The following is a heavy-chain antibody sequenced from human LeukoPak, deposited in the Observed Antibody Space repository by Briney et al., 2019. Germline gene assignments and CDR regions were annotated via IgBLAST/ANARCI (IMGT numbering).Heavy chain of an antibody. CDR3: AREVPCSGGSCYLPYYYGMDV. CDR2: IYTSGST. V-gene: IGHV4-4*07. J-gene: IGHJ6*02. D-gene: IGHD2-15*01. Sequence: SETLSLTCTVSGGSISSYYWSWIRQPAGKGLEWIGRIYTSGSTNYNPSLKSRVTMSVDTSKNQFSLKLSSVTAADTAVYCCAREVPCSGGSCYLPYYYGMDVWGQGTTVTVSS. CDR1: GGSISSYY.